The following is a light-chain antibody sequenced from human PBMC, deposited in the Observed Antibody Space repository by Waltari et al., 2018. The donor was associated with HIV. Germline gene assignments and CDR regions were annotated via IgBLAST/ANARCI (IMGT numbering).Light chain of an antibody. CDR3: HSYDSDRGPV. J-gene: IGLJ3*02. V-gene: IGLV1-40*01. Sequence: QSVLTQPPSVSGAPGQRVTISCTGGSSHIGADYNVHWYQQPPGTAPRPLIYANHIRPSGVPDRFSGSKSGTSASLTITGLQAEDDATYYCHSYDSDRGPVFGGGTKLTVL. CDR1: SSHIGADYN. CDR2: ANH.